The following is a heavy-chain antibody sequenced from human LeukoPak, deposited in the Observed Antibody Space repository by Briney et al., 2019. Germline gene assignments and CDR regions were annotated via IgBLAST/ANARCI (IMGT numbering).Heavy chain of an antibody. CDR3: ARQGVGATDC. J-gene: IGHJ4*02. D-gene: IGHD1-26*01. Sequence: SETLSLTCTASGGSISSSTYYWAWIRQSPGKGLEWIGSITYSGSTYYNPSLESRVTISVDTSKNQFSLRLISVTAVDTAVYYCARQGVGATDCWGQGTLVTVSS. CDR1: GGSISSSTYY. V-gene: IGHV4-39*01. CDR2: ITYSGST.